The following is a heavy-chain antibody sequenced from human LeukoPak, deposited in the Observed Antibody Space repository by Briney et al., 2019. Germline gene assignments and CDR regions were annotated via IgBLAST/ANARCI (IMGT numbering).Heavy chain of an antibody. CDR2: IYYSGST. D-gene: IGHD6-19*01. CDR1: GGSIRSSSYY. V-gene: IGHV4-39*01. CDR3: ARQVVAVAGTGYFDY. J-gene: IGHJ4*02. Sequence: SETLSLTCTVSGGSIRSSSYYWGWIRHPPGKRLERIGSIYYSGSTYYNASLKSRGTISVDTSKNQFSLKLNSVTAADTAVYFCARQVVAVAGTGYFDYWGEGTLVTVSS.